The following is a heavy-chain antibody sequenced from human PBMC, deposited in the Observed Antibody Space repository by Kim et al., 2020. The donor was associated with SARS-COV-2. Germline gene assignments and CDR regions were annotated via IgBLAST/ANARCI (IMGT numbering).Heavy chain of an antibody. Sequence: GGSLRLSCAASGIAFSSYGMHWVRQAPGKGLEWVAVISHDGSNKYYASSVKGRFTFSRDNSKHMLYLEMNSLRPEDTAVYYCVKDRSSSWPYGMDVWGQGTTVTVSS. CDR3: VKDRSSSWPYGMDV. CDR1: GIAFSSYG. J-gene: IGHJ6*02. V-gene: IGHV3-30*18. CDR2: ISHDGSNK. D-gene: IGHD2-15*01.